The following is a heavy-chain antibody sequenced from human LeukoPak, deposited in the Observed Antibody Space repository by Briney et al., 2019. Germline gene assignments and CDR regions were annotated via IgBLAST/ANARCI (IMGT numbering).Heavy chain of an antibody. CDR3: ARGGPPWLAFDI. D-gene: IGHD5-24*01. CDR1: GGSISSGGYY. V-gene: IGHV4-31*03. CDR2: IYYSGST. Sequence: SETLSLTCTVSGGSISSGGYYWRWIRQHPGKGLEWIGYIYYSGSTYYNPSLKSRVTISVDTSKNQFSLKLSSVTAADTAVYYCARGGPPWLAFDIWGQGTMVTVSS. J-gene: IGHJ3*02.